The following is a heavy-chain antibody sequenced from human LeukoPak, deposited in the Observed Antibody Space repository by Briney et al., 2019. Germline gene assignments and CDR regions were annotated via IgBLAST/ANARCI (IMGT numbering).Heavy chain of an antibody. D-gene: IGHD3-9*01. CDR1: GYTSTYRY. J-gene: IGHJ3*02. CDR3: ASWLYYDILTGYYLDDAFDI. V-gene: IGHV1-45*02. CDR2: ITPFNGNT. Sequence: SVKVSCKASGYTSTYRYLHWVRQAPGQALEWMGWITPFNGNTNYAQKFQDRVTITRDRSMSTAYMELSSLRSEDTAMYYCASWLYYDILTGYYLDDAFDIWGQGTMVTVSS.